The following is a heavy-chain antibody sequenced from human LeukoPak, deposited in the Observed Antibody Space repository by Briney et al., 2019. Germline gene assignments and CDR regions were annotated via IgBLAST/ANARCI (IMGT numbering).Heavy chain of an antibody. Sequence: SETLSLTCTVSGGSISSYYWSWIRQPPGKGLEWIGYIYYSGSTNYNPSLKSRVTISVDTSKNQFSLKLSSVTAADTAVYYCATLPTDEVLWFGELEENWFDPWGQGTLVTVSS. D-gene: IGHD3-10*01. CDR3: ATLPTDEVLWFGELEENWFDP. V-gene: IGHV4-59*08. CDR2: IYYSGST. J-gene: IGHJ5*02. CDR1: GGSISSYY.